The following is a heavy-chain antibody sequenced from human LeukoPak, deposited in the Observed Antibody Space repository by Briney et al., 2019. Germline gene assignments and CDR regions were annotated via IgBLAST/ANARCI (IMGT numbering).Heavy chain of an antibody. CDR1: GFTFSSFG. Sequence: GGSLRLSCAASGFTFSSFGMSWVRQAPGKGLEWVSVISGSGDSTYYADSVKGRFTISRDNSKNTLYLQMNSLRAEDTAVYYCAKGAKRVVGATTHWIDPWGQGTLVTVSS. D-gene: IGHD1-26*01. J-gene: IGHJ5*02. V-gene: IGHV3-23*01. CDR2: ISGSGDST. CDR3: AKGAKRVVGATTHWIDP.